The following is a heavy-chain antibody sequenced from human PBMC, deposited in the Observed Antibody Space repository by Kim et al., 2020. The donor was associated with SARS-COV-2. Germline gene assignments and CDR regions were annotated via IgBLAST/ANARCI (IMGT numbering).Heavy chain of an antibody. CDR2: ISYDGSNK. CDR1: GFTFSSYG. CDR3: ARDWALLWFGEFDY. V-gene: IGHV3-33*05. J-gene: IGHJ4*02. Sequence: GGSLRLSCAASGFTFSSYGMHWVRQAPGKGLKWVAVISYDGSNKYYADSVKGRFTISRDNSKNTLYLQMNSLRAEDTAVYYCARDWALLWFGEFDYWGQG. D-gene: IGHD3-10*01.